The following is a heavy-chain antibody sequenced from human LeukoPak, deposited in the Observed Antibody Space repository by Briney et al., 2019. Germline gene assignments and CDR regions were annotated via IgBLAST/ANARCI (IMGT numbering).Heavy chain of an antibody. CDR1: GFTFSSYS. CDR3: ARFGGDFDAFDI. J-gene: IGHJ3*02. Sequence: PGGSLRLSCAASGFTFSSYSMNWVRQAPGKGLEWVSSTSSSSSYIYYADSVKGRFTISRDNAKNSLYLQMNSLRAEDTAVYYCARFGGDFDAFDIWGQGTMVTVSS. D-gene: IGHD2-21*02. V-gene: IGHV3-21*01. CDR2: TSSSSSYI.